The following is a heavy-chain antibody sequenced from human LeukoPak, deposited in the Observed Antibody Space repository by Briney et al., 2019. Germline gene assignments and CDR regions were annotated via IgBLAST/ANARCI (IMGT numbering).Heavy chain of an antibody. CDR1: GFTFSSYA. D-gene: IGHD3-10*01. CDR2: ISGSGGST. Sequence: GGSLRLSCAASGFTFSSYAMSWVRQAPGKGLEWVSAISGSGGSTYYADSVKGRFTISRDNSKNTLYLQMNSLRVEDTALYHCARMSGSGYYFYMDVWGKGTTVTISS. V-gene: IGHV3-23*01. J-gene: IGHJ6*03. CDR3: ARMSGSGYYFYMDV.